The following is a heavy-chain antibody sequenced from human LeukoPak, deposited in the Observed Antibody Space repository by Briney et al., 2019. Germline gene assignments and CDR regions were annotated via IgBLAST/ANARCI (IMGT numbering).Heavy chain of an antibody. V-gene: IGHV4-38-2*02. CDR1: GYSISSGYY. CDR2: VYYSGST. J-gene: IGHJ4*02. Sequence: PSETLSLTCTVSGYSISSGYYWGWIRQPPGKGLEWIGSVYYSGSTHYNPSLKSRVTISVDTSKNQFSLKLSSVAAADTDVYYCARGWITIAVAGTFDYWGQGTLVTVSS. CDR3: ARGWITIAVAGTFDY. D-gene: IGHD6-19*01.